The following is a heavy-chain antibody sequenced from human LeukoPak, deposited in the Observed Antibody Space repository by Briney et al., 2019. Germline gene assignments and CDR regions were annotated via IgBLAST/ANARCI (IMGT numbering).Heavy chain of an antibody. CDR3: EKEESSGYYFDY. CDR1: GFTFDDYA. CDR2: ISWNSGSI. V-gene: IGHV3-9*01. Sequence: GGSLRLSCAASGFTFDDYAMHWVRQAPGKGLEWVSGISWNSGSIGYADSVKGRFTISRDNAKNSLYLQMNSLRAEDTALYYCEKEESSGYYFDYWGQGPLVTVSS. D-gene: IGHD3-22*01. J-gene: IGHJ4*02.